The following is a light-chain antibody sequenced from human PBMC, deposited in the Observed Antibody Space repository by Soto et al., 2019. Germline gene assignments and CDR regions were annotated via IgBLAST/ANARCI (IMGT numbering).Light chain of an antibody. CDR1: QSVSSY. CDR2: DAS. V-gene: IGKV3-11*01. CDR3: QQRSNWPIT. J-gene: IGKJ5*01. Sequence: EVVLTQSPDTLSLSPWERATLSCRASQSVSSYLAWYQQKPGQAPRLLIYDASNRATGIPARFSGSGSGTDFTLTISSLEPEDFAVYYCQQRSNWPITFGQGTRLEIK.